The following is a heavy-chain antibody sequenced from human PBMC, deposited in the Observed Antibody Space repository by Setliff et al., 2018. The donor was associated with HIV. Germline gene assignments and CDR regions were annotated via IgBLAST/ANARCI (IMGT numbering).Heavy chain of an antibody. Sequence: SETLSLTCTVSGGSISSGSYYWSWIRQPAGKGLEWIGRVYNSGSANYNPSLTSRFTVSRDNAKNSLFLEMKTLRAEDTAIYYCARETLGTPYYFNYWGQGTLVTVSS. CDR3: ARETLGTPYYFNY. J-gene: IGHJ4*02. CDR1: GGSISSGSYY. D-gene: IGHD1-26*01. V-gene: IGHV4-61*02. CDR2: VYNSGSA.